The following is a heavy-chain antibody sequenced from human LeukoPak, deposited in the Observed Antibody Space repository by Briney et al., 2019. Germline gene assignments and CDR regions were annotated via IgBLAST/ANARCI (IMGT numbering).Heavy chain of an antibody. Sequence: SETLSLTCAVYGGSFSGYYWSWIRQPPGKGLEWIGEINHSGSTNYNPSLTSRVTISVDTSMNQFSLKVSSVTSADTAVYKYARERWGSTKQWGQGTLVTVSS. CDR2: INHSGST. CDR1: GGSFSGYY. V-gene: IGHV4-34*01. D-gene: IGHD1-26*01. J-gene: IGHJ4*02. CDR3: ARERWGSTKQ.